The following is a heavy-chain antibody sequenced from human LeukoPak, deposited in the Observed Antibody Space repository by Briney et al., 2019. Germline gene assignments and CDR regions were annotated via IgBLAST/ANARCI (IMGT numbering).Heavy chain of an antibody. CDR1: GGSISSGSYY. CDR3: AKLSLFGDPFDY. J-gene: IGHJ4*02. CDR2: IYTSGST. Sequence: SETLSLTCTVSGGSISSGSYYWSWIRQPAGKGLEWIGRIYTSGSTNYNPSLKSRVTISVDTSKNQFSLKLSSVTAADTAVYYCAKLSLFGDPFDYWGQGTLVTVSS. V-gene: IGHV4-61*02. D-gene: IGHD4-17*01.